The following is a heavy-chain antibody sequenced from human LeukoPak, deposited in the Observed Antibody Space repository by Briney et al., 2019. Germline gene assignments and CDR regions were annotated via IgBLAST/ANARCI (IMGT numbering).Heavy chain of an antibody. CDR3: ARDGDYYDSSGYFDY. Sequence: GGSLRLSCAAPGFTFSSYAMHWVRKAPGKGLERVAVISYDGSNKYYADSVKGRFTISRDNSKNTLYLQMNSLRAEDTAVYYCARDGDYYDSSGYFDYWGQGTLVTVSS. CDR2: ISYDGSNK. D-gene: IGHD3-22*01. V-gene: IGHV3-30-3*01. J-gene: IGHJ4*02. CDR1: GFTFSSYA.